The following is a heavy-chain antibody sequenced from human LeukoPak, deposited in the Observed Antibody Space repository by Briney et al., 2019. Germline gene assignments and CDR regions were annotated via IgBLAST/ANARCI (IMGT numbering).Heavy chain of an antibody. CDR2: IYPDDSNT. CDR1: GYSFNGYW. J-gene: IGHJ4*02. V-gene: IGHV5-51*01. CDR3: ARSIQLWSRSVLYFDY. D-gene: IGHD5-18*01. Sequence: GESLKISCTGSGYSFNGYWIGWVRQMPGKGLEWMGIIYPDDSNTRYSPSFQGQVTISADKSISTAYLQWSSLKASDTAMYYCARSIQLWSRSVLYFDYWGQGTLVTVSS.